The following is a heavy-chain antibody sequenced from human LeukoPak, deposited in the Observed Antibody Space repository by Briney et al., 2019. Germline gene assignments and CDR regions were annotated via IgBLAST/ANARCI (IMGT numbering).Heavy chain of an antibody. CDR3: ASITLRVLDY. CDR1: GGPISSSSYY. Sequence: PSETLSLTCTVSGGPISSSSYYWGWIRQPPGKGLEWIGSIYYSGSTYYNPSLQRRVTISVDTSKNQFSLKLSSVTAADTAVYYCASITLRVLDYWGQGTLVTVSS. J-gene: IGHJ4*02. V-gene: IGHV4-39*01. CDR2: IYYSGST. D-gene: IGHD3-3*01.